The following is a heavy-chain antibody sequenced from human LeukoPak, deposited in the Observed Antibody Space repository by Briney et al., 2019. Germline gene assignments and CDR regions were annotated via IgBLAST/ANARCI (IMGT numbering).Heavy chain of an antibody. CDR2: INPNGGDT. J-gene: IGHJ5*02. Sequence: ASVQVSCKSCRYTFTDYYMHWVRQAPGQGLEWMGWINPNGGDTNYGQKFQGRVTMTGDTSINTAYMELSRLTSDGTAVYYCARGLEIAVAAPCDWFDPGGQGNLVIVSS. V-gene: IGHV1-2*02. CDR1: RYTFTDYY. CDR3: ARGLEIAVAAPCDWFDP. D-gene: IGHD6-19*01.